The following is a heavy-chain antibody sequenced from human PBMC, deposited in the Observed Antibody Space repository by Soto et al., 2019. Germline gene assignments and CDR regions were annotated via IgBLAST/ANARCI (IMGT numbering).Heavy chain of an antibody. CDR1: AGSVDRSTYF. Sequence: SETLSLTCSVSAGSVDRSTYFWNWIRQPTGKGLEWIGNISYSGGTNKNPALKSRVTLSLDTSKNQFSLTLTSVTAADTAMYYCASSTYFADSRGYHFKNLDSWGQGTLVTVSS. CDR2: ISYSGGT. D-gene: IGHD3-22*01. J-gene: IGHJ4*02. V-gene: IGHV4-61*01. CDR3: ASSTYFADSRGYHFKNLDS.